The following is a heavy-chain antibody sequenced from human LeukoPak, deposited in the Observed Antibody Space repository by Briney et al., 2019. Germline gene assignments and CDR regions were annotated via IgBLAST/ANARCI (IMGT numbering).Heavy chain of an antibody. CDR3: ARVPGYCTNGVCYTPFDY. CDR2: INHSGST. CDR1: GGSFSGYY. V-gene: IGHV4-34*01. J-gene: IGHJ4*02. D-gene: IGHD2-8*01. Sequence: SETLSLTCAVYGGSFSGYYWSWIRQPPGKGLEWIGEINHSGSTNYNPSLKSRVTISVDTSKNQFSLKLSSVTAADTAVYYCARVPGYCTNGVCYTPFDYWGQGTLVTVSS.